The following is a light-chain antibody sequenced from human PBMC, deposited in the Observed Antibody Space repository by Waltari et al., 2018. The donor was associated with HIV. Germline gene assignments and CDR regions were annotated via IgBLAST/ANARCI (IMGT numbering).Light chain of an antibody. CDR1: SNDVGDYKY. CDR3: SSYTTSSTFEV. V-gene: IGLV2-14*01. J-gene: IGLJ2*01. Sequence: QSVLTQPASVSGSPGQSITISCTGTSNDVGDYKYVSWYQQHPGKAPKLMIYDVNKRPSGVSNRFSGSKSGNTASLTISGLQAEDEADYYCSSYTTSSTFEVYGGGTKLTVL. CDR2: DVN.